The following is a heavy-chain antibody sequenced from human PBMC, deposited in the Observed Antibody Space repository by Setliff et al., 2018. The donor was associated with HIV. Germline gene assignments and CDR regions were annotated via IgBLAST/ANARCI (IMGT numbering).Heavy chain of an antibody. V-gene: IGHV4-34*01. CDR3: ARDDYGDYTVFDI. Sequence: PSETLSLTCAVYGGSFSGYYWTWIRQPPGKGLEWIGSMYHSGNTYNNPSLKSRVTISVDTSKNQFSLKLSSVTAADTAVYYCARDDYGDYTVFDIWGQGTMVT. CDR1: GGSFSGYY. J-gene: IGHJ3*02. D-gene: IGHD4-17*01. CDR2: MYHSGNT.